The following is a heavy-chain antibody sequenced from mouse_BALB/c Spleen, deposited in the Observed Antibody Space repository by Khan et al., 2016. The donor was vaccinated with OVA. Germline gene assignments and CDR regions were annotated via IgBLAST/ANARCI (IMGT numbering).Heavy chain of an antibody. Sequence: QVQLQQPGAELVMPGASVKMSCKASGYNFTSYWMHWVKQRPGHGLEWIGVIDPSDNYIIYNPKFKDKASLTADTSSSTAYMQLSSLTSEDTAVYYCTRGGGLITTAALFAYGGRGTLVTVSA. CDR2: IDPSDNYI. D-gene: IGHD1-2*01. CDR1: GYNFTSYW. J-gene: IGHJ3*01. CDR3: TRGGGLITTAALFAY. V-gene: IGHV1-59*01.